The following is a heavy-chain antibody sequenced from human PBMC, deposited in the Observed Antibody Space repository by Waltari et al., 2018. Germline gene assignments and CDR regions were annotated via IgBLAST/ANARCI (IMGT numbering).Heavy chain of an antibody. CDR1: GGTFSSYT. V-gene: IGHV1-69*08. Sequence: QVQLVQSGAEVKKPGSSVKVSCKASGGTFSSYTISWVRQAPGQGLEWMGRIIPILGIANDAQKFQGRVTITADKSTSTAYMELSSLRSEDTAVYYCARDRYGDYQGNWFDPWGQGTLVTVSS. CDR3: ARDRYGDYQGNWFDP. D-gene: IGHD4-17*01. J-gene: IGHJ5*02. CDR2: IIPILGIA.